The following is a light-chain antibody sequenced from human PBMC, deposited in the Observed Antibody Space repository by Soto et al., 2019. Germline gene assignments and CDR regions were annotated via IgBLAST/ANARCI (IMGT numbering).Light chain of an antibody. CDR1: QHVDRY. J-gene: IGKJ1*01. Sequence: DIQMTQSRSSLSASVGDSVTITCRTSQHVDRYLSWYQQIPGRAPKLLIYSASSLVSGVPPRFRGSASGTEFTLSISSLQREDFATYFCQQSSNIPWTFGQGTTVDIK. CDR3: QQSSNIPWT. V-gene: IGKV1-39*01. CDR2: SAS.